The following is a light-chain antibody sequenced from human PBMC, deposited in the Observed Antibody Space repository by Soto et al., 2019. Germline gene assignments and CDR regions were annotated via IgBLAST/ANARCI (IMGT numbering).Light chain of an antibody. V-gene: IGLV1-44*01. CDR2: NNN. Sequence: QSVLTQPPSASGTPGQRVTISCSGSYSNFGSNIVNWYQHFPGTAPKLLIYNNNKRPSGVPDRFSASKSGNSVSLAISGLQSEDEAIYYCASWDGSLNDVLFGGGTKLTVL. CDR1: YSNFGSNI. CDR3: ASWDGSLNDVL. J-gene: IGLJ2*01.